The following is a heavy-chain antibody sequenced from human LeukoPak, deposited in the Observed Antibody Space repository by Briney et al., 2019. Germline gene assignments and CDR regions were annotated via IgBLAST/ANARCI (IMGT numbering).Heavy chain of an antibody. D-gene: IGHD6-19*01. Sequence: GASVKVSCKASGYTFTSYYMHWVRQAPGQGLEWMGWISAYNGNTNYAQKLQGRVTMTTDTSTSTAYMELRSLRSDDTAVYYCARDRGIAVPNWFDPWGQGTLVTVSS. V-gene: IGHV1-18*04. CDR3: ARDRGIAVPNWFDP. J-gene: IGHJ5*02. CDR1: GYTFTSYY. CDR2: ISAYNGNT.